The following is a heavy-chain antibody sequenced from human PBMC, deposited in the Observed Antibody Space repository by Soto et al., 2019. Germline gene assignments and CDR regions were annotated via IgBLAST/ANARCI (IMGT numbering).Heavy chain of an antibody. CDR3: ANSVWQPNGDYYYGMDV. CDR1: GFTFSSYG. V-gene: IGHV3-30*18. D-gene: IGHD1-1*01. CDR2: ISYDGSNK. Sequence: GGSLRLSCAASGFTFSSYGMHWVRQAPGKGLEWVAVISYDGSNKYYADSVKGRFTISRDNSKNTLYLQMNSLRAEDTAVYYCANSVWQPNGDYYYGMDVWGQGTTVTVSS. J-gene: IGHJ6*02.